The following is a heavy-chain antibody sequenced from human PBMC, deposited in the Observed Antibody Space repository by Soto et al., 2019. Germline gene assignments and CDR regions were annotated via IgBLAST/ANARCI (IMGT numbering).Heavy chain of an antibody. V-gene: IGHV1-2*02. CDR3: AIGGYYYDSSDPRRAFDI. CDR2: INPNSGGT. J-gene: IGHJ3*02. D-gene: IGHD3-22*01. Sequence: GASVKVSCKASGYTFTGYYMHWVRQAPGQGLEWMGWINPNSGGTNYAQKFQGRVTMTRDTSISSAYMELSRLRSDDTAVYYCAIGGYYYDSSDPRRAFDIWGQGTMVT. CDR1: GYTFTGYY.